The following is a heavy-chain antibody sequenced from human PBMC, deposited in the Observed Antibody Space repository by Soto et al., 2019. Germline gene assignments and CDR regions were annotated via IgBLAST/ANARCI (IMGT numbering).Heavy chain of an antibody. J-gene: IGHJ6*02. V-gene: IGHV4-61*01. CDR3: ARENNFWSGFAFAMDV. CDR1: GGSVIGGSYY. CDR2: AHDSGSA. D-gene: IGHD3-3*01. Sequence: SETLSLTCTVSGGSVIGGSYYWSWIRQSPGKGLEWIGYAHDSGSAEYNPSLQSRVTISIDTSKNQFSLRLTPVTSADTAVYYCARENNFWSGFAFAMDVWGRGITVTVSS.